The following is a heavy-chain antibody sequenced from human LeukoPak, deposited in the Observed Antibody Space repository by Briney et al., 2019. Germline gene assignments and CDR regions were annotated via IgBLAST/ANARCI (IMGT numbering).Heavy chain of an antibody. CDR1: GSSISTSGYD. CDR3: ATHGAAVSGGFDP. J-gene: IGHJ5*02. Sequence: PSETLSLTCTVAGSSISTSGYDWGWIRQPPGKGLEWIATIYYSGSTYYNPSLKSRVTTSVDTSKNQFSLNLISVTASDTAVYYCATHGAAVSGGFDPWGQGTLVTVSS. V-gene: IGHV4-39*01. D-gene: IGHD5/OR15-5a*01. CDR2: IYYSGST.